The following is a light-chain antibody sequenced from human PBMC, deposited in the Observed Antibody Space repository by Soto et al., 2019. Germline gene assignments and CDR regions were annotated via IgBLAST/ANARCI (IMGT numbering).Light chain of an antibody. CDR1: QRIDTY. CDR3: LQSSRAPRT. J-gene: IGKJ3*01. CDR2: AAS. Sequence: DIQMTQSPPSLSASVGDRVTLTCRVSQRIDTYLNWYQQKPGKAPKLLIYAASSLADGVPSRFTGSGSGTEFTLTITSLQPEDTATYYCLQSSRAPRTFGPGTKVAI. V-gene: IGKV1-39*01.